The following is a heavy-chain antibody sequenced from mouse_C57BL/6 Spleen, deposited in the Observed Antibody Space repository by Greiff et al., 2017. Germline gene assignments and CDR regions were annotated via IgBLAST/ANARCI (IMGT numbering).Heavy chain of an antibody. D-gene: IGHD4-1*01. CDR1: GYTFTSYW. CDR3: ARIWDDFDY. CDR2: IDPSDSYT. J-gene: IGHJ2*01. Sequence: QVQLQQPGAELVMPGASVKLSCKASGYTFTSYWMHWVKQRPGQGLEWIGEIDPSDSYTNYNQKFKGKSTLTVDKSSSTAYMQLSSLTSEDSAVYYCARIWDDFDYWGQGTTLTVSS. V-gene: IGHV1-69*01.